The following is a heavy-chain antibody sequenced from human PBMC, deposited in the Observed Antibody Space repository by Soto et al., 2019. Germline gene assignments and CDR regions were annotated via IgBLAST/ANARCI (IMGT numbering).Heavy chain of an antibody. CDR2: IDPSGGRT. CDR3: ARLLAPYCGGDCYSGFDH. D-gene: IGHD2-21*02. V-gene: IGHV1-46*01. J-gene: IGHJ4*02. Sequence: ASVKVSCKASGYTFSNYYMNWVRQAPGQELEWMGVIDPSGGRTNYAQKFQGRVTMTRDTSTSTVYMEVSSLRSEDTAVYYCARLLAPYCGGDCYSGFDHWGQGTQVTVSS. CDR1: GYTFSNYY.